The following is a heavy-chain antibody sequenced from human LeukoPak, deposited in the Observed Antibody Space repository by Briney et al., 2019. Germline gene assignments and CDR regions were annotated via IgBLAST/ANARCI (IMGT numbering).Heavy chain of an antibody. CDR2: IYSGGST. J-gene: IGHJ3*02. D-gene: IGHD1-14*01. CDR3: AGVRYPHAFDI. V-gene: IGHV3-66*01. Sequence: GGSLRLSCAASGFTVSSNYMSWVRQAPGKGLEWVSVIYSGGSTYYADSVKGRFTISRDNSKNTLYLQMNSLRAEDTAVYYCAGVRYPHAFDIWGQGTMVTVSS. CDR1: GFTVSSNY.